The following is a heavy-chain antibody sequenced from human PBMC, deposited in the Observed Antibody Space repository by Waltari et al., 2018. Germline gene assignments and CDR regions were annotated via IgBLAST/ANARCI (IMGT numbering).Heavy chain of an antibody. D-gene: IGHD2-2*01. CDR1: GYSISSGYY. V-gene: IGHV4-38-2*01. CDR3: ARRDIVVVPAAMREFYFDY. CDR2: IYHSGST. Sequence: SGYSISSGYYWGWIRQPPGKGLEWIGSIYHSGSTYYNPSLKSRVTISVDTSKNQFTPKLSPVTAADTAVYYCARRDIVVVPAAMREFYFDYWGQGTRVTVSS. J-gene: IGHJ4*02.